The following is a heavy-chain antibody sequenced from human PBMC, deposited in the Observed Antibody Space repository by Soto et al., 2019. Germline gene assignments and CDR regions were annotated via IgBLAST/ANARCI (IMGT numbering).Heavy chain of an antibody. CDR3: VRPDSTGYYSH. Sequence: GASLKISCKGSGYSFTNYWIGWVRQMPGKGLEWMGIINPADSDTRYSPSFQGQVTVSVDKSISTAYLQRGSLKASDTAMYYCVRPDSTGYYSHWGQGTPVTVSS. CDR1: GYSFTNYW. V-gene: IGHV5-51*01. J-gene: IGHJ4*02. D-gene: IGHD3-9*01. CDR2: INPADSDT.